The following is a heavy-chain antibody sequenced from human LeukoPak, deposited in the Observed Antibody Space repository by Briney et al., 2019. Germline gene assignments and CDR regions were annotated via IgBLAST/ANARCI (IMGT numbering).Heavy chain of an antibody. CDR3: ARRLPLDYYMDV. CDR1: GFSVSDNY. Sequence: GGSLRLSCAASGFSVSDNYMSWVRQAPGIGLEWVSVIYRGGITYYADSVKSRFTISRDDSKNTLYLQMNSLRAEDTAVYYCARRLPLDYYMDVWGKGTTVTVSS. J-gene: IGHJ6*03. CDR2: IYRGGIT. V-gene: IGHV3-53*01.